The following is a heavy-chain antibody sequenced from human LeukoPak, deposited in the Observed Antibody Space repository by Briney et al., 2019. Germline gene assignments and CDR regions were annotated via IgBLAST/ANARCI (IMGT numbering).Heavy chain of an antibody. V-gene: IGHV3-23*01. CDR3: AKADTFGGVPDAFDI. Sequence: GGSLRLSCAASGFTFNNHAMSWVRQAPGKGLEWVSTISGSGDSTYNVDSVQGRFTISRDNSKNTLYLQMNSLRAEDTAVYYCAKADTFGGVPDAFDIWGQGTMVTVSS. CDR2: ISGSGDST. CDR1: GFTFNNHA. D-gene: IGHD3-16*01. J-gene: IGHJ3*02.